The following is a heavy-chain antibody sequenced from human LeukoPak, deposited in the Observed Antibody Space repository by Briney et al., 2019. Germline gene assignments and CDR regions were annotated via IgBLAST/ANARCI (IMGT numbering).Heavy chain of an antibody. J-gene: IGHJ4*02. V-gene: IGHV4-34*01. CDR2: VNDSGIT. Sequence: SETLSLTCAVYSGSFSGYYWSWIRQPPGKGLEWIGEVNDSGITNCNPSLKSRVTISVDTSKNQFSLKLNSVTAADTAVYYCARDGRFPPEPLPRYFDYWGQGTLVTVSS. CDR3: ARDGRFPPEPLPRYFDY. D-gene: IGHD1-26*01. CDR1: SGSFSGYY.